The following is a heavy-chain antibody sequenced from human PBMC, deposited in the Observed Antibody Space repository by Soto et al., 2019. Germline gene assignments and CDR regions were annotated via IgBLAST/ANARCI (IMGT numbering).Heavy chain of an antibody. J-gene: IGHJ5*02. CDR1: GYSISSGYY. CDR2: IYHSGST. V-gene: IGHV4-38-2*01. CDR3: ARVLENWFDP. Sequence: SETLSLTCAVSGYSISSGYYWGWIRQPPGKGLEWIGSIYHSGSTYYNPSLKSRVTISVDTSKNQFSLKLSSVTAADTAVYYCARVLENWFDPWGQGXLVTVSS.